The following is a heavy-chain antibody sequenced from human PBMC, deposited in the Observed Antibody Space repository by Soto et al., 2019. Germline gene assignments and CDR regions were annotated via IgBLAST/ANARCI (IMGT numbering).Heavy chain of an antibody. D-gene: IGHD2-2*01. V-gene: IGHV4-34*01. J-gene: IGHJ4*02. CDR3: ARVSCTATTCYADF. CDR2: INHRGTI. CDR1: GGSFSGPY. Sequence: SETLSLTCAVSGGSFSGPYWSWIRQPPGRGLEWIGEINHRGTINYNPSLRSRATISIDTSKNQFSLKLNSVTAADTAVYHCARVSCTATTCYADFWGQGALVTVSS.